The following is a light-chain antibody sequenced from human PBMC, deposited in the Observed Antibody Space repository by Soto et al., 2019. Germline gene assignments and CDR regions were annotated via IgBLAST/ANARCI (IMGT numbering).Light chain of an antibody. CDR2: GAS. J-gene: IGKJ1*01. Sequence: EIVLTKSPGTLSLSPGERATLSCRASQRVPNSYLAWYQKKPGQAPRLLIYGASSRATGIPVRFSGSGSGTDFTLTISRLEPEDFAVYYCQRYGTSTTFGQGTKVEIK. V-gene: IGKV3-20*01. CDR1: QRVPNSY. CDR3: QRYGTSTT.